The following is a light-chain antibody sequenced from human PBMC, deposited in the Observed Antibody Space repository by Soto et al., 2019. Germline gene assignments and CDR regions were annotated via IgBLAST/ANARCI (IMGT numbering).Light chain of an antibody. J-gene: IGLJ3*02. CDR1: SGSVSTSHY. CDR3: VLYMGSGISV. Sequence: QAVVTQEPSFSVSPGGTVTLTCGLSSGSVSTSHYPSWHQQTPGQAPRTLIYSTNTRSSGVPDRFSGSILGNKAALTSSGAQADDESDYYCVLYMGSGISVLGGGTQLAVL. CDR2: STN. V-gene: IGLV8-61*01.